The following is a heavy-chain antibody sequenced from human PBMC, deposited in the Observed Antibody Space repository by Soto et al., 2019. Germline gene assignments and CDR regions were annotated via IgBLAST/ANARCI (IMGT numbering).Heavy chain of an antibody. CDR1: GFTFGDYA. J-gene: IGHJ4*02. CDR2: IRSKAYGGTT. D-gene: IGHD3-22*01. CDR3: TRESAYYYDSSGYPVTPFDY. Sequence: GGSLRLSCTASGFTFGDYAMSWFRQAPGKGLEWVGFIRSKAYGGTTHYAASVKGRFTISRDDSKSIAYLQMNSLKTEDTAVYYCTRESAYYYDSSGYPVTPFDYWGQGTLVTVSS. V-gene: IGHV3-49*03.